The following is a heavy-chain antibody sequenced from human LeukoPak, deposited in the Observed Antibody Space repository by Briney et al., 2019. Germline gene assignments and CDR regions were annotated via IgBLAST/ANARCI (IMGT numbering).Heavy chain of an antibody. CDR1: GFTFSSYW. CDR3: AKDRAADSGTRRGIDY. J-gene: IGHJ4*02. Sequence: GGSLRLSCAASGFTFSSYWMHWVRQAPGKGLVWVSRINSDGSSTSYADSVKGRFTISRDTSKNTLYLQMNSLRAEDTAVYYCAKDRAADSGTRRGIDYWGQGTLVTVSS. V-gene: IGHV3-74*01. D-gene: IGHD3-10*01. CDR2: INSDGSST.